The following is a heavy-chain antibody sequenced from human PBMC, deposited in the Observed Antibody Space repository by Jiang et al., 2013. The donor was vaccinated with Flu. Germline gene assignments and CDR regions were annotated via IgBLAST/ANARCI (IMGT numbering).Heavy chain of an antibody. J-gene: IGHJ4*02. CDR2: VFYSATT. V-gene: IGHV4-59*11. D-gene: IGHD6-19*01. CDR1: GASITSHY. Sequence: GLVKPSETLSLTCTVSGASITSHYWSWIRQPPGKGLEWIGNVFYSATTKYSPSLKSRVTISVDTSKNQFSLKLNSVTAADTAVYYCASPYSTGWYYSDNWGQGILVTVSS. CDR3: ASPYSTGWYYSDN.